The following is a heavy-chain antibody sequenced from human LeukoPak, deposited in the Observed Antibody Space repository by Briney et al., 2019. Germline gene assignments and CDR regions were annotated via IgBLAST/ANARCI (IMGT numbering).Heavy chain of an antibody. CDR2: MNPNSGNT. CDR3: ARGHRGYSSSWYSTYYYYYYMDV. CDR1: GYTFTSYD. V-gene: IGHV1-8*03. Sequence: ASVKVSCKASGYTFTSYDINWVRQATGQGLEWIGWMNPNSGNTGYAQKFQGRVTITRNTSISTAYMELSSLRSEDTAVYYCARGHRGYSSSWYSTYYYYYYMDVWGKGTTVTVSS. J-gene: IGHJ6*03. D-gene: IGHD6-13*01.